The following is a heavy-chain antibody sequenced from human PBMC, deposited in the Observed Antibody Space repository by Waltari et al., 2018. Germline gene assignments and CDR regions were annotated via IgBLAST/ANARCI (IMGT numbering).Heavy chain of an antibody. D-gene: IGHD1-26*01. CDR3: APLGASSLTLTA. CDR1: GFTSSTYG. CDR2: ISGSGSPT. J-gene: IGHJ4*02. V-gene: IGHV3-48*01. Sequence: EVQLVESGGGLVQPGGSMRPSCAASGFTSSTYGMNWVRQAPGKGLVWVSHISGSGSPTYYADSVKGRFTISRDNAMNSLYLQMNSLRAEDTAVYYCAPLGASSLTLTAWGQGTLVTVSS.